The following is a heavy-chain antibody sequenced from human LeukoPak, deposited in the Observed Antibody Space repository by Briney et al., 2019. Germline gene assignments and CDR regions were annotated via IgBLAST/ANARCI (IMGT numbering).Heavy chain of an antibody. V-gene: IGHV3-23*01. J-gene: IGHJ4*02. CDR1: GFTFSSYA. CDR2: ISGSGAST. Sequence: PGGSLRLSCAASGFTFSSYAMSWVRQAPGKGLEWVSVISGSGASTYYAGSVMGRFTISRDNAKNSLYLQMNSLRAEDTAVYYCARAALTFGGVIAGFDYWGQGTLVTVSS. CDR3: ARAALTFGGVIAGFDY. D-gene: IGHD3-16*02.